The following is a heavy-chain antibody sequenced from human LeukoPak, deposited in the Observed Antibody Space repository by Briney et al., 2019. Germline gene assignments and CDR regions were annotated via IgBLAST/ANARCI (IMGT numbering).Heavy chain of an antibody. D-gene: IGHD5-24*01. J-gene: IGHJ5*02. CDR2: IYSGGST. CDR3: ARDYREKGFDP. Sequence: PGGSLRLACAASGFTVSSNYMSWVRQAPGKGLEWVSVIYSGGSTYYADSVKGRFTISRDNSKNTLYLQMNSLRAEDTAVYYCARDYREKGFDPWGQGTLVTVSS. V-gene: IGHV3-53*01. CDR1: GFTVSSNY.